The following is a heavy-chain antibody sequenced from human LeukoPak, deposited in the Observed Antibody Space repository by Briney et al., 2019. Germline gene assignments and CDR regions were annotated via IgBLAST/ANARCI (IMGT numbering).Heavy chain of an antibody. Sequence: PGGSLRLSCAASGFTFSSYGMHWVRQAPGKGLEWVAVIWYDGSNIYYADSVKGRFTISRDNSKNTLYLQMNSLRAEDTAVYYCARERIAVAGTAFNYYYYGMDVWGQGTTVTVSS. V-gene: IGHV3-33*01. J-gene: IGHJ6*02. CDR2: IWYDGSNI. CDR3: ARERIAVAGTAFNYYYYGMDV. D-gene: IGHD6-19*01. CDR1: GFTFSSYG.